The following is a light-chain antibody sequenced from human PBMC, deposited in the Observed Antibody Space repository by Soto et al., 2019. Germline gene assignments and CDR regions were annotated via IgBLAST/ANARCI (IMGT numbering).Light chain of an antibody. CDR2: DAS. V-gene: IGKV1-33*01. Sequence: DIQLTQSPSSLSASVGDRVTFTCQASQGVRNYLNWYQQKSGQAPKLLIHDASNLQTGAPSRFSGSGSGTDFTLTINSLQPEDFATYYCLLDYAYFWAFGQGTKVDIK. CDR3: LLDYAYFWA. CDR1: QGVRNY. J-gene: IGKJ1*01.